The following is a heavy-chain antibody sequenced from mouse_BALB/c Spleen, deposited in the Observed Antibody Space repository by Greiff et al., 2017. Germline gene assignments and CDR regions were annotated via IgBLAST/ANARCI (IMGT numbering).Heavy chain of an antibody. CDR2: ISSGGST. J-gene: IGHJ3*01. D-gene: IGHD3-1*01. Sequence: EVKVVESGGGLVKPGGSLKLSCAASGFTFSSYAMSWVRQTPEKRLEWVASISSGGSTYYPDSVKGRFTISRDNARNILYLQMSSLTSEDTAVYYCARGQLGLREAYWGQGTLVTVSA. CDR3: ARGQLGLREAY. V-gene: IGHV5-6-5*01. CDR1: GFTFSSYA.